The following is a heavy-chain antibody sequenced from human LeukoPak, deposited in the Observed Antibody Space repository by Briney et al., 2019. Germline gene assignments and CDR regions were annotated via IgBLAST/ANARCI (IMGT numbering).Heavy chain of an antibody. CDR1: GYSFTCYW. CDR2: IYPGDFDT. J-gene: IGHJ3*02. CDR3: ARPPSHSDAFDI. Sequence: GESLKISCQGSGYSFTCYWIGWVRQMPGKGLEWMGIIYPGDFDTRYSPSFQGQVTISAAKSISTAYLQWSSLKASDTAMYYCARPPSHSDAFDICGQGTMVTVSS. V-gene: IGHV5-51*01.